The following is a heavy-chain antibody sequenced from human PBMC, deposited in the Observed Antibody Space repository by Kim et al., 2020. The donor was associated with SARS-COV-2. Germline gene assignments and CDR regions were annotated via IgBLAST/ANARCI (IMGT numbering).Heavy chain of an antibody. CDR1: GFTFSSYS. J-gene: IGHJ5*02. CDR3: ARGRNALPLNWFDP. CDR2: VSSSSSTI. Sequence: GGSLRLSCAASGFTFSSYSMSWVRQAPWKGLEWVSYVSSSSSTIYYADSVKGRFTISRDNAKNSLYLQMNSLRDEDTAVYYCARGRNALPLNWFDPWGQGTLVTVSS. D-gene: IGHD1-1*01. V-gene: IGHV3-48*02.